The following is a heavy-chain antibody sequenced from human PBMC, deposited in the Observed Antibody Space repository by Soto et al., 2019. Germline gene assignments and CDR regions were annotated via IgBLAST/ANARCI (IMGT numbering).Heavy chain of an antibody. D-gene: IGHD2-15*01. CDR2: IRSKANSYAT. Sequence: EVQLVESGGGLVQPGGSLKLSCAASGFTFSGSAMHWVRQASGKGLEWVGRIRSKANSYATAYAASVKGRFTISRDDSKNTAYLQMNSLKTEDTAVYYCTSDESLGYCSDGSCDRFDYWGQGTLVTVSS. CDR1: GFTFSGSA. CDR3: TSDESLGYCSDGSCDRFDY. J-gene: IGHJ4*02. V-gene: IGHV3-73*01.